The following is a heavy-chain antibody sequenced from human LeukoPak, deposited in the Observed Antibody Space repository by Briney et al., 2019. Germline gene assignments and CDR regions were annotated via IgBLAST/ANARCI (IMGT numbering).Heavy chain of an antibody. D-gene: IGHD3-10*01. V-gene: IGHV3-48*01. CDR3: ARALLWFGESLRPDDAFDI. CDR1: GFTFSSYS. Sequence: GGSLRLSCAASGFTFSSYSMNWVRQAPGKGLEWVSYISSSSSTIYYADSVKGRFTISRDNAKNSLYLQMNSLRAEDTAVYYCARALLWFGESLRPDDAFDIWGQGTMVTVSS. CDR2: ISSSSSTI. J-gene: IGHJ3*02.